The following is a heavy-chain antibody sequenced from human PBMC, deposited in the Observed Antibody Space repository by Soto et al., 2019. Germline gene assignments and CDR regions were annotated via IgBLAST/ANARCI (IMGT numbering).Heavy chain of an antibody. CDR1: GASTVSHYH. CDR3: ALALGPTTGLDY. V-gene: IGHV4-31*02. J-gene: IGHJ4*02. D-gene: IGHD1-26*01. Sequence: QVQLQESGPGLVKPSQTLSLTCSVSGASTVSHYHWTWIRRPPGKGLEWMGYIFNSGTTFYNPSLTSRLSISMDTSGNHFSLELRSVTAADTAVYYCALALGPTTGLDYWGQGTLVTVS. CDR2: IFNSGTT.